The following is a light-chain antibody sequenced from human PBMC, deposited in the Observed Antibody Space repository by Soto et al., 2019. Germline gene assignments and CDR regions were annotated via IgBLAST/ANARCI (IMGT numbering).Light chain of an antibody. CDR2: KAS. J-gene: IGKJ1*01. Sequence: DIQMTQSPSTLSASVGDRVTITCRASQSISSWLAWYQQKPGKAPKLLIYKASSLESGVPSRFSGSGSGTAFNLPISSLQPDDFATYYCQQYNSYPWTFGQGTKVEIK. CDR3: QQYNSYPWT. V-gene: IGKV1-5*03. CDR1: QSISSW.